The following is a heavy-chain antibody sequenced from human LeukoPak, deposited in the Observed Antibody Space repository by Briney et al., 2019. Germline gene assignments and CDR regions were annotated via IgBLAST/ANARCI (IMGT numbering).Heavy chain of an antibody. Sequence: SSETLSLTCTVSGGSISSYYWSWIRQPPGKGLEWIGYIYYSGSTNYNPSLKSRVTISVDTSKNQFSLKLSSVTAADTAVYYCARFPYYYYGMDVWGQGTTVTVSS. CDR1: GGSISSYY. V-gene: IGHV4-59*01. CDR2: IYYSGST. J-gene: IGHJ6*02. CDR3: ARFPYYYYGMDV.